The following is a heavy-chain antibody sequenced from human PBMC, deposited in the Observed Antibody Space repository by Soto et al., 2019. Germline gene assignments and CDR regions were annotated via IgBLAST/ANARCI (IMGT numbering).Heavy chain of an antibody. CDR2: IIPILGIA. D-gene: IGHD2-15*01. CDR1: GGTFSSYT. CDR3: ARGGCSGGSCYSPTDYYYYMDV. J-gene: IGHJ6*03. Sequence: QVQLVQSGAEVKKPGSSVKVSCKASGGTFSSYTISWVRQAPGQGLEWMGRIIPILGIANYGQKFQGRVTITADKSTSTAYMELSSLRSEDTAVYYCARGGCSGGSCYSPTDYYYYMDVWGKGTTVTVSS. V-gene: IGHV1-69*02.